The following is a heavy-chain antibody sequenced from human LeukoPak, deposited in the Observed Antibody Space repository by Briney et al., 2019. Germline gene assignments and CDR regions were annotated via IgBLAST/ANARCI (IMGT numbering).Heavy chain of an antibody. D-gene: IGHD2-2*01. V-gene: IGHV4-39*07. CDR3: AGRYCSSTSCYGELFGP. J-gene: IGHJ5*02. Sequence: SETLSLTCTVSGGSISSSSYYWGWIRQPPGKGLEWIGSIYYSGSTYYNPSLKSRVTISVDTSKNQFSLKLSSVTAADTAVYYCAGRYCSSTSCYGELFGPWGQGTLVTVSS. CDR2: IYYSGST. CDR1: GGSISSSSYY.